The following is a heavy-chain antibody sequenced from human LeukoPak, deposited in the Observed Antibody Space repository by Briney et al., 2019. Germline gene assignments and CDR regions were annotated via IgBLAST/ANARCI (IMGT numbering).Heavy chain of an antibody. CDR2: ISSDGSNR. V-gene: IGHV3-30*03. D-gene: IGHD3-16*02. CDR1: GFTFSGYG. CDR3: ARDGYYDYVWGSYRYYEIDY. J-gene: IGHJ4*02. Sequence: GGSLRLSCAASGFTFSGYGMHWVRQAPDKGLEWVALISSDGSNRIYADSVKGRFSISRDNAKNSLYLQMNSLRAEDTAVYYCARDGYYDYVWGSYRYYEIDYWGQGTLVTVSS.